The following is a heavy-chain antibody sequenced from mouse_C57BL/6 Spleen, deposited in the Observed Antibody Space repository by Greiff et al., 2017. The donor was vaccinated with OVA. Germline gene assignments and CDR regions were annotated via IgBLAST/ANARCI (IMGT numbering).Heavy chain of an antibody. CDR2: INPNNGGT. V-gene: IGHV1-18*01. D-gene: IGHD2-4*01. J-gene: IGHJ2*01. CDR1: GYTFTDYN. Sequence: EVQLQESGPELVKPGASVKIPCKASGYTFTDYNMDWVKQSHGKSLGWIGDINPNNGGTIYNQKFKGKATLTVDKSSSTAYMELRSLTSEDTAVYYCARYDCDETGYFDYWGQGTTLTVSS. CDR3: ARYDCDETGYFDY.